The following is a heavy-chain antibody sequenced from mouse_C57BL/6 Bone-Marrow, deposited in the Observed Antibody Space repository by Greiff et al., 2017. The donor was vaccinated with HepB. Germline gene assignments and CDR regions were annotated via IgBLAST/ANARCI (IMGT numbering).Heavy chain of an antibody. CDR2: IYPRSGNT. J-gene: IGHJ3*01. CDR3: ARDYYGSRFAD. V-gene: IGHV1-81*01. CDR1: GYTFTSYG. D-gene: IGHD1-1*01. Sequence: QVQLQQSGAELARPGASVKLSCKASGYTFTSYGISWVKQRTGQGLEWIGEIYPRSGNTYSNEKLKGKAPLTADKSSSTAYMELRSLTSEDSAVSFCARDYYGSRFADWGQGTLVTVSA.